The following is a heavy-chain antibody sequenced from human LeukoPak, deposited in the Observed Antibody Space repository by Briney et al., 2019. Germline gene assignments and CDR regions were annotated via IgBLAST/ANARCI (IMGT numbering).Heavy chain of an antibody. D-gene: IGHD3-3*01. CDR3: SGWRWSGPARYYGMDV. CDR2: INHSGST. J-gene: IGHJ6*02. CDR1: GFTFSSYY. Sequence: AESLSLTCAVSGFTFSSYYRSWIRQAPGKGLEWIGDINHSGSTKYYPSFKRRLTISFDTSKNQLFLMLSSVVAAETAVYYYSGWRWSGPARYYGMDVWDQATTVTVSS. V-gene: IGHV4-34*08.